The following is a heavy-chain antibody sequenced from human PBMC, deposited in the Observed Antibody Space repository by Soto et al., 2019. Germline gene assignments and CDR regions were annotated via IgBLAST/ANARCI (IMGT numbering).Heavy chain of an antibody. Sequence: QVQLVQSGAEVKKPGSSVKVSCKASGGTFSSYAISWVRQAPGQGLEWMGGIIPIFGTANYAQKFQGRVTITADESTSPACMEVSSLGSEATAVDYCAGARDFSSGDSNLLFGIWGQGTMVTVAS. CDR2: IIPIFGTA. V-gene: IGHV1-69*01. J-gene: IGHJ3*02. CDR3: AGARDFSSGDSNLLFGI. D-gene: IGHD3-3*01. CDR1: GGTFSSYA.